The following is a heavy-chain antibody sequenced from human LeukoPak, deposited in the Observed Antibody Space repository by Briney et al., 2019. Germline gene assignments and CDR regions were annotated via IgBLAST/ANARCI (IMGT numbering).Heavy chain of an antibody. Sequence: RASVKVSCKASGGTFSSYAISWVRQAPGQGLEWMGGIIPIFGTANYAQKFQGRVTITADESTSTAYMELSSLRSEDTAVYYCARETGVRYFVYYIGGGFDYWGQGTLVTVSS. J-gene: IGHJ4*02. CDR2: IIPIFGTA. D-gene: IGHD3-9*01. CDR3: ARETGVRYFVYYIGGGFDY. CDR1: GGTFSSYA. V-gene: IGHV1-69*13.